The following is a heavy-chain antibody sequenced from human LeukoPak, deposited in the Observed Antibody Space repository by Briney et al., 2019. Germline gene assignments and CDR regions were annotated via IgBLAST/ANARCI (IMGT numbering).Heavy chain of an antibody. J-gene: IGHJ6*03. D-gene: IGHD2-15*01. CDR3: ARGRYCSGGSCPGGSVYMDV. CDR1: GFTFSSYA. V-gene: IGHV3-30-3*01. CDR2: ISYDASNK. Sequence: GRSLRLFCAASGFTFSSYAMHWVRQAPGKGLEWVAVISYDASNKYYADSVKDRFTISRDNSKDTLYLQMNSLRAEDTAVYYCARGRYCSGGSCPGGSVYMDVWGKGTTVTVSS.